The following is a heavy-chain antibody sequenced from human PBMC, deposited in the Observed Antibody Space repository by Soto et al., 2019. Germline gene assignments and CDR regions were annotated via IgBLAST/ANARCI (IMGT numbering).Heavy chain of an antibody. D-gene: IGHD5-12*01. CDR2: IYNSGSP. V-gene: IGHV4-59*08. Sequence: QVQLQESGPGLVKPWETLSLTCTVSGGSMTNYHWSWIRQPPGKGLEWIGYIYNSGSPSYNPSLKSRVTLLPDTSKNQFSLRLSSVTAADTAVYYCARHLRGSDFLGSWGFDFWGQGTLVTVSS. J-gene: IGHJ4*02. CDR1: GGSMTNYH. CDR3: ARHLRGSDFLGSWGFDF.